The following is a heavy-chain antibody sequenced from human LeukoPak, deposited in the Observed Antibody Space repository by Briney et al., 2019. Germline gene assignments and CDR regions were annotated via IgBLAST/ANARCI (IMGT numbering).Heavy chain of an antibody. CDR1: GFIFNSYE. CDR2: ISYSGNSV. J-gene: IGHJ4*02. Sequence: GGSLRLSCAASGFIFNSYEMNWVRQAPGKGLEWVSFISYSGNSVYYADSVKGRFTISRDNAKNLLYLQMNSLRAEDTAVYYCARLREIPVFGVVTKSTSYFDYWGQGTLVTVSS. CDR3: ARLREIPVFGVVTKSTSYFDY. D-gene: IGHD3-3*01. V-gene: IGHV3-48*03.